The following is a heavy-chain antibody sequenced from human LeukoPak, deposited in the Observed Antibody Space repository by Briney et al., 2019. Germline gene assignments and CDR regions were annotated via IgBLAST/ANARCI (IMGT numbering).Heavy chain of an antibody. CDR1: GFTFSSYG. CDR3: ARNGLEGFNRVFES. CDR2: IISNGSTI. J-gene: IGHJ4*02. V-gene: IGHV3-48*03. D-gene: IGHD2-8*01. Sequence: PGGSLRLSCAASGFTFSSYGMNWVRQAPGKGLEWVSYIISNGSTIYYADSVKGRFTISRDKSKNTLYLQMNSLRAEDTAVYYSARNGLEGFNRVFESWGPGTLVT.